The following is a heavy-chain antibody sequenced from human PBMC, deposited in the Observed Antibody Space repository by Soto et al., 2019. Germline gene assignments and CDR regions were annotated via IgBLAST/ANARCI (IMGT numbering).Heavy chain of an antibody. D-gene: IGHD6-6*01. V-gene: IGHV3-7*01. Sequence: LRLSCAASGFTFRSYWMSWVRQAPGKGLEWVANIKQDGSEKYYVDSVKGRFTISRDNAKNSLYLQMNSLRAEDTAVYYCARLAARLFDYWGQGTLVTVSS. J-gene: IGHJ4*02. CDR1: GFTFRSYW. CDR3: ARLAARLFDY. CDR2: IKQDGSEK.